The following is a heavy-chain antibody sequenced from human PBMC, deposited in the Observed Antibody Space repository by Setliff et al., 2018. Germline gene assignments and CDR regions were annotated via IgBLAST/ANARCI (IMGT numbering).Heavy chain of an antibody. J-gene: IGHJ6*02. V-gene: IGHV1-18*01. CDR2: ISVYNGNT. Sequence: PRASVKVSCKASGYTFTRNGINWVRQAPGQGLEWMGWISVYNGNTHYAQKFQGRVTMTTDTSTTTAYMDLRSLRSDDTAVYYCASSVDYYDRSGYPYAMDVWGQGTTVTVSS. CDR1: GYTFTRNG. CDR3: ASSVDYYDRSGYPYAMDV. D-gene: IGHD3-22*01.